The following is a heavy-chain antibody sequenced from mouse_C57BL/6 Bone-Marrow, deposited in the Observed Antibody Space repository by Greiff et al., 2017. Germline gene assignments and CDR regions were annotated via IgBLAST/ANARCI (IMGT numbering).Heavy chain of an antibody. J-gene: IGHJ2*01. CDR2: IDPANGNT. CDR3: ALSIYYGSSYFDY. Sequence: DVQLQESVAELVRPGASVKLSCTASGFNFKNTYMHWVKQRPEQGLEWIGRIDPANGNTKYAPKFPGKATITADTSSNTAYLQLSSLTSEDTAIYYCALSIYYGSSYFDYWGQGTTLTVSS. D-gene: IGHD1-1*01. V-gene: IGHV14-3*01. CDR1: GFNFKNTY.